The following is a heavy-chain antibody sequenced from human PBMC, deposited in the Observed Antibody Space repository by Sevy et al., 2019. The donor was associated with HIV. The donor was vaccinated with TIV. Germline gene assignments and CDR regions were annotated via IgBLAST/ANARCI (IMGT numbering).Heavy chain of an antibody. J-gene: IGHJ4*02. V-gene: IGHV3-48*03. CDR1: GFPFSSYE. CDR3: ARDLPPSATTVAHFDY. D-gene: IGHD4-17*01. CDR2: ISNTGNTI. Sequence: GGSLRLSCAASGFPFSSYEMNWVRQAPGRGLEWISYISNTGNTISYSDSVRGRFTVSRDNAKNSLFLHMNGLRAEDTATYYCARDLPPSATTVAHFDYWGRGTLVTVSS.